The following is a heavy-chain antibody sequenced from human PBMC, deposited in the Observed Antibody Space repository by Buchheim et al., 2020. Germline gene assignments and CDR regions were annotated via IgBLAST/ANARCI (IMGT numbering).Heavy chain of an antibody. D-gene: IGHD1-20*01. CDR1: GGSISSYY. CDR3: ARDHITGVVDYYYGMDV. J-gene: IGHJ6*02. CDR2: IYYSGST. Sequence: QLQLQESGPGLVKPSETLSLTCTVSGGSISSYYWSWIRQPPGKGLEWIGYIYYSGSTNYNPSLKSRVTISVDTSKNQFSLKLSSVTAADTAVYYCARDHITGVVDYYYGMDVWGQGTT. V-gene: IGHV4-59*01.